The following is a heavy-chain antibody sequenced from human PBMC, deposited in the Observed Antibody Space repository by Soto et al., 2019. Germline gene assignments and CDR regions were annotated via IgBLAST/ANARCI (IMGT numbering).Heavy chain of an antibody. V-gene: IGHV3-48*01. CDR3: ARVRSSTTSVYYYYMDL. Sequence: TGGSLRLSCAGSGGPFNTFGINWVRQAAGKGLEWVSYISSNSRTIYYADSVQGRFTISRDNAQNSLYLQMNSLRSEDTAVYYCARVRSSTTSVYYYYMDLWGKGTTVTVSS. D-gene: IGHD2-2*01. J-gene: IGHJ6*03. CDR1: GGPFNTFG. CDR2: ISSNSRTI.